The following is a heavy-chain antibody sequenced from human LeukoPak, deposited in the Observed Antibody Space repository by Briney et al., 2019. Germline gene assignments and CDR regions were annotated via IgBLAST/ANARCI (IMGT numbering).Heavy chain of an antibody. CDR2: IYTSGST. Sequence: SETLSLTCTVSGYSISSGYYWSWIRQPAGKGLEWIGRIYTSGSTNYNPSLKSRVTISVDTSKNQFSLKLSSVTAADTAVYYCARGYYYGSSGYDDAFDIWGQGTMVTVSS. V-gene: IGHV4-61*02. D-gene: IGHD3-22*01. J-gene: IGHJ3*02. CDR3: ARGYYYGSSGYDDAFDI. CDR1: GYSISSGYY.